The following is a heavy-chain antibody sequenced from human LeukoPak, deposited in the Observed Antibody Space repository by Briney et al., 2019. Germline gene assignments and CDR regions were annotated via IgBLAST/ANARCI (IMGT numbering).Heavy chain of an antibody. J-gene: IGHJ3*02. D-gene: IGHD2-15*01. Sequence: ASVKVSCKASGGTFSSYAISWVRQAPGQGLECMGRIIPILGIANYAQKFQGRVTITADKSTSTDYMELSSLRSEDTAVYYCARGGSSHAFDIWGQGTMVTVSS. V-gene: IGHV1-69*04. CDR3: ARGGSSHAFDI. CDR1: GGTFSSYA. CDR2: IIPILGIA.